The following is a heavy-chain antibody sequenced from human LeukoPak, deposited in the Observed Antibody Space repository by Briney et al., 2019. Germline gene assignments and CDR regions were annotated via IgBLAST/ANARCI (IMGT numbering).Heavy chain of an antibody. CDR3: ARLSGHPAY. CDR1: GYTFTGFY. Sequence: ASVKVSCKASGYTFTGFYIHWVRQAPGQGLEWMGCINPKSGDTSYAQKFQGRVTITRDTSNSTAYMDLNRLTSDDTAVYYCARLSGHPAYWGQGALVTVSS. J-gene: IGHJ4*02. D-gene: IGHD3/OR15-3a*01. V-gene: IGHV1-2*02. CDR2: INPKSGDT.